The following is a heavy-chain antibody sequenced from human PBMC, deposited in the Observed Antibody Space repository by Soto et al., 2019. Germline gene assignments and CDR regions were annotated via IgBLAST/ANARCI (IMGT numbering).Heavy chain of an antibody. CDR2: INSDGSST. D-gene: IGHD3-3*01. V-gene: IGHV3-74*01. J-gene: IGHJ4*02. CDR3: AREGGVLRFLEWFQNPYFDY. Sequence: GGALRLCCAASGFTFSSYWMHWVRQAPGKGLVWVSRINSDGSSTSYADSVKGRFTISRDNAKNTLYLQMNSLRAEDTAVYYCAREGGVLRFLEWFQNPYFDYWGQGTLVTVSS. CDR1: GFTFSSYW.